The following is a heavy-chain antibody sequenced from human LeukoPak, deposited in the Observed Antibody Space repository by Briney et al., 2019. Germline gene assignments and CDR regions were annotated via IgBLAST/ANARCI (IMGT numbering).Heavy chain of an antibody. D-gene: IGHD6-13*01. CDR2: INHSGST. CDR3: ASPPSLYSSSWSDEYFQH. J-gene: IGHJ1*01. CDR1: GGSFSGYY. Sequence: SETLSLTCAVYGGSFSGYYWSWIRQPPGKGLEWIGEINHSGSTNYNPSLKSRVTISVDTSKNQFSLKLSSVTAADTAVYYCASPPSLYSSSWSDEYFQHWGQGTLVTVSS. V-gene: IGHV4-34*01.